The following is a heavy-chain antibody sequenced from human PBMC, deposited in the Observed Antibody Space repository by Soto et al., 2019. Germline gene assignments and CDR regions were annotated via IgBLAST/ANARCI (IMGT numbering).Heavy chain of an antibody. CDR2: ISGSGGST. Sequence: PGGSLRLSCGVSGFTVTSNGVSWVRQAPGKGLEWVSAISGSGGSTYYADSVKGRFTISRDNSKNTLYLQMNSLRAEDTAVYYCAKDSGRYCSGGSCYFDYWGQGTLVTVSS. CDR1: GFTVTSNG. J-gene: IGHJ4*02. D-gene: IGHD2-15*01. CDR3: AKDSGRYCSGGSCYFDY. V-gene: IGHV3-23*01.